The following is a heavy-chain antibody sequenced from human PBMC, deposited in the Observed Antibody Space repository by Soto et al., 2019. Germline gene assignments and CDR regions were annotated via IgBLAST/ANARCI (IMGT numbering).Heavy chain of an antibody. J-gene: IGHJ5*02. CDR2: IYYSGST. Sequence: SETLSLTCTVSGGSISSGDYYWSWIRQPPGKGLEWIGYIYYSGSTYYNPSLKSRVTISVDTSKNQFSLKLSSVTAADTAVYYCARDLRGELLSWFDPWGQGTLVTVSS. D-gene: IGHD1-26*01. V-gene: IGHV4-30-4*01. CDR1: GGSISSGDYY. CDR3: ARDLRGELLSWFDP.